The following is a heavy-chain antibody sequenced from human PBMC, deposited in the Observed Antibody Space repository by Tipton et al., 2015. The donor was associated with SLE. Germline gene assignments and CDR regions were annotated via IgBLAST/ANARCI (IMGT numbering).Heavy chain of an antibody. CDR2: ISGSGDST. V-gene: IGHV3-23*01. Sequence: SLRLSCTASGFTFNNYAMNWVRQAPGKGLEWVSGISGSGDSTYSGDSVKGRFTISRDNSKKTLYLQMNSLRVEDTAIYYCAKAQGVIVPNDAFDFGGQGTMVTVS. CDR1: GFTFNNYA. D-gene: IGHD2/OR15-2a*01. CDR3: AKAQGVIVPNDAFDF. J-gene: IGHJ3*01.